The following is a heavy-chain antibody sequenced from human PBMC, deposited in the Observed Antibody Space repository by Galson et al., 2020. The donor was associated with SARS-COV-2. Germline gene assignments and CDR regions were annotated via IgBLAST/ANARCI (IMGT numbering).Heavy chain of an antibody. Sequence: LSLTCAASGFTFSSYAMHWVRQAPGKGLEWVAVISYDGSNKYYADSVKGRFTISRDNSKNTLYLQMNSLRAEDTAVYYCARDIQLVVVTASGYWGQGTLVTVSS. CDR3: ARDIQLVVVTASGY. D-gene: IGHD2-21*02. CDR2: ISYDGSNK. CDR1: GFTFSSYA. J-gene: IGHJ4*02. V-gene: IGHV3-30-3*01.